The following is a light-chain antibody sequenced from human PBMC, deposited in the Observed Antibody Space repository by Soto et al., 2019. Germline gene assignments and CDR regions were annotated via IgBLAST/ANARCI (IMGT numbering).Light chain of an antibody. CDR1: QSVSSY. CDR2: DAS. V-gene: IGKV3-11*01. Sequence: EVVLTQSPATLSLSPGESATLSCRASQSVSSYLAWYQQKLGQAPRLLIYDASNRATGIPARFSGSGSGTDFTLTISSLEPGDFAVYFCQQRSNWPLTFGGGTKVEIK. J-gene: IGKJ4*01. CDR3: QQRSNWPLT.